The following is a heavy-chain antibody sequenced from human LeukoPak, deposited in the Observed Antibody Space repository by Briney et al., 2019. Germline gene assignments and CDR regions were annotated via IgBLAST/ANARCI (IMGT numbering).Heavy chain of an antibody. V-gene: IGHV3-64D*09. CDR2: MSSKGGST. CDR3: VKDRRHRNTIIVRKNDALDV. Sequence: GGPLRLFCAACGYTFSRYAVQWLRRAPAKARVYGSDMSSKGGSTYYADSVKGRFSISRDKYKNTLYLQMSSLRAEDAAVYYCVKDRRHRNTIIVRKNDALDVWGQGTMVTVSS. J-gene: IGHJ3*01. D-gene: IGHD3-22*01. CDR1: GYTFSRYA.